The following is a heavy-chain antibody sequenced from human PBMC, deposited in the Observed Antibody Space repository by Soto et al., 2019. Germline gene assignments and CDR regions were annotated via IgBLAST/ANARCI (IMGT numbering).Heavy chain of an antibody. CDR3: ARGGTTVAPNWFDP. J-gene: IGHJ5*02. CDR2: IIPIFGTA. Sequence: QVQLVQSGAEVKKPGSSVKVSCKASGGTFSSYAISWVRQAPGQGLEWMGGIIPIFGTANYAQKFQGRVTITADDSTSTAYMELSSLTSEDTAVYCCARGGTTVAPNWFDPWGQGTLVTVSS. V-gene: IGHV1-69*01. CDR1: GGTFSSYA. D-gene: IGHD4-4*01.